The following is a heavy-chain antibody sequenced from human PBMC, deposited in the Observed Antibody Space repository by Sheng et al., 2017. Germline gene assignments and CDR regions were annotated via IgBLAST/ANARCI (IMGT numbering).Heavy chain of an antibody. CDR1: GGSISSRSYY. D-gene: IGHD1-26*01. CDR2: IYYSGST. CDR3: ASARGWEHLAVRFDP. Sequence: QLQLQESGPGLVKPSETLSLICTVSGGSISSRSYYWGWIRQPPGKGLEWIGTIYYSGSTYYNPSLKSRVTISVDTSKNQFSLKLSSMTAADTAVYYCASARGWEHLAVRFDPWGQGTPGHRLL. J-gene: IGHJ5*02. V-gene: IGHV4-39*07.